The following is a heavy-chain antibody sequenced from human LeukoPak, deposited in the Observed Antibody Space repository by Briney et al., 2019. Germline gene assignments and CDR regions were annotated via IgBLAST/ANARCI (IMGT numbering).Heavy chain of an antibody. J-gene: IGHJ4*02. V-gene: IGHV3-7*01. CDR2: IKQDGSQ. Sequence: AGSLRLSCAASGFPFSRHWMGWARQAPGRGVEWVASIKQDGSQYYVDSVEGRFIISRDNAKSSLSLQMNSLRLEDTALYYCARGPDYGDRFWGQGSLVTVSS. CDR3: ARGPDYGDRF. CDR1: GFPFSRHW. D-gene: IGHD4-17*01.